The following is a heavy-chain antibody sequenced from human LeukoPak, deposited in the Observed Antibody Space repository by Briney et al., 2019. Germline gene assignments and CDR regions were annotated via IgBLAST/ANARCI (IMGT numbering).Heavy chain of an antibody. J-gene: IGHJ4*02. CDR3: ARSYAVAGFDY. V-gene: IGHV4-59*08. D-gene: IGHD6-19*01. Sequence: SETLSLTCTVSGGSISSYYWRWIRQPPGKGLEWIGYIYYSGSTNYNPSLKSRVTISVDTSKNQFSLKLSSVTAADTAVYYCARSYAVAGFDYWGQGTLVTVSS. CDR2: IYYSGST. CDR1: GGSISSYY.